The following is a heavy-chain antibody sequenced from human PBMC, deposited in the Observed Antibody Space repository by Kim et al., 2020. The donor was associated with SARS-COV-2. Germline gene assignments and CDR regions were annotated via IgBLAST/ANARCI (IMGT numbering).Heavy chain of an antibody. CDR2: IFNSVST. V-gene: IGHV4-31*03. Sequence: SETLSHTCTVSGGSIRSGGYYWTWIRQHPGKGLEWIGYIFNSVSTYYNPSLKSRVTISVDTSENQFSLNLSSVTAADTALYYCARGNYGVFDYWGHGTLV. D-gene: IGHD1-7*01. CDR1: GGSIRSGGYY. CDR3: ARGNYGVFDY. J-gene: IGHJ4*01.